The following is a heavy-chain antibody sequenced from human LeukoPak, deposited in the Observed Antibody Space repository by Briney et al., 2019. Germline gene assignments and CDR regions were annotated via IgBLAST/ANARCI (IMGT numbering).Heavy chain of an antibody. J-gene: IGHJ3*02. Sequence: GGSLRLSCAASGFTFSSYSMNWVRQAPGKGLEWVSSISSSSSYIDYADSVKGRFTISRDNAKNSLYLQMNSLRAEDTAVYYCARAIMITFGGVHAFDIWGQGTMVTVSS. CDR3: ARAIMITFGGVHAFDI. CDR1: GFTFSSYS. V-gene: IGHV3-21*01. CDR2: ISSSSSYI. D-gene: IGHD3-16*01.